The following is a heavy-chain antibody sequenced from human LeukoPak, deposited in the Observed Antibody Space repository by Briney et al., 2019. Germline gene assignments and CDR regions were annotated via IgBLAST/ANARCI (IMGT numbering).Heavy chain of an antibody. D-gene: IGHD6-13*01. CDR1: GYSFTSYW. J-gene: IGHJ4*02. CDR3: AREGDSSSWYGGFDY. CDR2: IDPSDSYT. Sequence: GESLKVSCKGSGYSFTSYWISWVRQMPGKGLECMGRIDPSDSYTNYSPSFQVHVTISADKSIRTAYLQWSSLKASDTAMYYCAREGDSSSWYGGFDYWGQGTLVTVSS. V-gene: IGHV5-10-1*01.